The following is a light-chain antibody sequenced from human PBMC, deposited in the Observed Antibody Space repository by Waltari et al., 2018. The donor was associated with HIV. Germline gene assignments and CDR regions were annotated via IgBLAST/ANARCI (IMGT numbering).Light chain of an antibody. CDR2: DDS. V-gene: IGLV3-21*04. J-gene: IGLJ2*01. CDR3: QVWVDSRDVAVI. CDR1: NIGGKL. Sequence: SYALTQPPSVSVAPGKTARITCGGDNIGGKLVHWYQQKPGQAPVLVICDDSDRPSGIPERFSCANSGNTATLTISRVEGGDEADYYCQVWVDSRDVAVIFGGGTKLTVL.